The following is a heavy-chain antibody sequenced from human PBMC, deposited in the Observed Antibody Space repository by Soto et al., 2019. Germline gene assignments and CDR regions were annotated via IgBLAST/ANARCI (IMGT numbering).Heavy chain of an antibody. Sequence: GASVKVSCKASGYTFTGYYMHWVRQAPGQGLEWMGWINPNSGGTNYAQKFQGWVTMTRDTSISTAYMELSRLRSDDTAVYYCARDRGSLYEFWSGYQGQDYYYYGMDVWGQGTTVTVSS. CDR2: INPNSGGT. J-gene: IGHJ6*02. CDR1: GYTFTGYY. CDR3: ARDRGSLYEFWSGYQGQDYYYYGMDV. V-gene: IGHV1-2*04. D-gene: IGHD3-3*01.